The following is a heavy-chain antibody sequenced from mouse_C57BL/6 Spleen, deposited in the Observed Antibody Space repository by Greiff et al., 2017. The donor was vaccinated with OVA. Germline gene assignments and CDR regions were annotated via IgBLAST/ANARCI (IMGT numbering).Heavy chain of an antibody. CDR3: ARHEVGDYDYAFAY. CDR1: GYTFTEYT. Sequence: QVQLKESGAELVKPGASVKLSCKASGYTFTEYTIHWVKQRSGQGLEWIGWFYPGSGSIKYNEKFKDKATLSADKSSSTVYMELSRLTSEDSAVYFCARHEVGDYDYAFAYWGQGTLVTFSA. CDR2: FYPGSGSI. J-gene: IGHJ3*01. D-gene: IGHD2-4*01. V-gene: IGHV1-62-2*01.